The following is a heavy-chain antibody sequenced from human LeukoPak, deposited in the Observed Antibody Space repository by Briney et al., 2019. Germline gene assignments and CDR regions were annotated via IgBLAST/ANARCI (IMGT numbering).Heavy chain of an antibody. D-gene: IGHD4-17*01. J-gene: IGHJ4*02. V-gene: IGHV4-59*01. CDR1: GGSISSYY. CDR3: ARGEHDYGDPRGFDY. Sequence: SETLSLTCTVSGGSISSYYWSWIRQPPVKGLEWIGYIYYSGSTNYNPSLKSRVTISVDTSKNQFSLKLSSVTAADTAVYYCARGEHDYGDPRGFDYWGQGTLVTVSS. CDR2: IYYSGST.